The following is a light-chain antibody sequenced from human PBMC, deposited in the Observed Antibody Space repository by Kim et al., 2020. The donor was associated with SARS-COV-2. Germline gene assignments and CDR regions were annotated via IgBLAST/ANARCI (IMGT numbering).Light chain of an antibody. J-gene: IGKJ4*01. Sequence: ATQMTQSPSSLSASVGDRVTITCRASQGIRNDLGWYQQKPGRAPNLLIYATSTLQSGVPSRFSGSGSGTDFTLTISSLQPEDVATYYCMQDYDYPLTFGGGTKVDI. V-gene: IGKV1-6*01. CDR1: QGIRND. CDR2: ATS. CDR3: MQDYDYPLT.